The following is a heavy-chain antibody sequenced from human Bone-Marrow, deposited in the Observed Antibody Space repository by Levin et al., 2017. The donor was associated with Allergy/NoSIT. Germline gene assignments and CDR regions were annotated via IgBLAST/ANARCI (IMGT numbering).Heavy chain of an antibody. D-gene: IGHD6-19*01. CDR2: LSGRSDYT. Sequence: GGSLRLSCTASGFTFNIYDMSWVRQAPRRGLEWVSSLSGRSDYTYYADSVKGRFTISRDNSKNSLYLQMKNLRADDTAVYYCARSQGRSGWSYCYYGMDVWGRGTTVTVSS. V-gene: IGHV3-21*04. J-gene: IGHJ6*02. CDR3: ARSQGRSGWSYCYYGMDV. CDR1: GFTFNIYD.